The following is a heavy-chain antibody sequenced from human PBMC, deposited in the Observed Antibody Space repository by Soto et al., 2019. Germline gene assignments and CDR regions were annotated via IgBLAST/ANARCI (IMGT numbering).Heavy chain of an antibody. J-gene: IGHJ4*02. CDR1: GGSISTYY. CDR3: ARALAEGSRYTDS. Sequence: QVQLQESGPGLVKPSETLSLTCSVSGGSISTYYWNWIRQSAGKGLEWIGRISASGSTNYNPSLKSRVTMSIDTSKSQFSLKVNYVTAADTAMYYCARALAEGSRYTDSWGQGVLVTVSS. CDR2: ISASGST. D-gene: IGHD5-12*01. V-gene: IGHV4-4*07.